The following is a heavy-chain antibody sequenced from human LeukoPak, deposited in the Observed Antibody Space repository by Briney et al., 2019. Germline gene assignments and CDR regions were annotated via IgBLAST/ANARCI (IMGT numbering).Heavy chain of an antibody. V-gene: IGHV5-51*01. Sequence: GESLKISCKGSGYSFTSYWIGWVRQMPGKGLEWMGIIYPGDSDTRYSPSFQGQVTISADKSISTAYPQWSSLKASDTAMYYCARLRNYYDSSGYFWFDPWGQGTLVTVSS. CDR1: GYSFTSYW. CDR3: ARLRNYYDSSGYFWFDP. J-gene: IGHJ5*02. CDR2: IYPGDSDT. D-gene: IGHD3-22*01.